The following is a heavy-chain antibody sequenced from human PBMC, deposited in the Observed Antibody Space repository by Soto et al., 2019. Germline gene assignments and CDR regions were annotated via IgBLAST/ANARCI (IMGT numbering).Heavy chain of an antibody. CDR2: IYYSGST. D-gene: IGHD3-16*02. Sequence: PSETLSLTCTVSGGSVSSGSYYWSWIRQPPGKGLEWIGYIYYSGSTNYNPSLKSRVTISVDTSKNQFSLKLSSVTAADTAVYYXARSDYDYVWGSYRYDYWGPGTLVTVSS. CDR3: ARSDYDYVWGSYRYDY. J-gene: IGHJ4*02. V-gene: IGHV4-61*01. CDR1: GGSVSSGSYY.